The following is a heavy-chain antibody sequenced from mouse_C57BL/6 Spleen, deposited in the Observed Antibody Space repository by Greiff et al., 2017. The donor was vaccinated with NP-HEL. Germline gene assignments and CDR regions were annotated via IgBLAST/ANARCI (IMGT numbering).Heavy chain of an antibody. D-gene: IGHD1-1*01. CDR1: GYTFTSYW. J-gene: IGHJ2*01. Sequence: QVQLQQPGAELVRPGSSVKLSCKASGYTFTSYWMHWVKQRPIQGLEWIGNIDPSDSETHYNQKFKDKATLTVDKSSSTAYMQLSSLTSEDSAVYYCASCYYGSSYFDYWGQGTTLTVSS. CDR2: IDPSDSET. CDR3: ASCYYGSSYFDY. V-gene: IGHV1-52*01.